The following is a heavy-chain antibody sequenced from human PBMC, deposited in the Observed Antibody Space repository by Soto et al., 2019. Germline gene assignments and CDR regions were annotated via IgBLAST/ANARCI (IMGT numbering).Heavy chain of an antibody. CDR1: GGSISSCGYY. CDR3: ARVERGTATTVVDAFDI. J-gene: IGHJ3*02. V-gene: IGHV4-39*01. CDR2: MSHSGGT. Sequence: PSETLSLTCTVSGGSISSCGYYWSWIRQHPGKGLEWIGEMSHSGGTHFNPSLKSRVTISVDTSKNQFSLKMSSVTAADTALYYCARVERGTATTVVDAFDIWGPGTMVTVSS. D-gene: IGHD1-1*01.